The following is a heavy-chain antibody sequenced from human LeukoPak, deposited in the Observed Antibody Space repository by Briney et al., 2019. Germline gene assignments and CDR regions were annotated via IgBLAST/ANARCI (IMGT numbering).Heavy chain of an antibody. D-gene: IGHD5-24*01. CDR2: INNDGSSR. J-gene: IGHJ4*02. CDR3: ASGGYNGFDY. V-gene: IGHV3-74*01. Sequence: PGGSLRLSCAASGFTVSSNYMHWVRQAPGKGLVWFSRINNDGSSRNYADSVKGRFTISRDNAKNTLSLQMNSLRAEDTAVYFCASGGYNGFDYWGQGTLVTVSS. CDR1: GFTVSSNY.